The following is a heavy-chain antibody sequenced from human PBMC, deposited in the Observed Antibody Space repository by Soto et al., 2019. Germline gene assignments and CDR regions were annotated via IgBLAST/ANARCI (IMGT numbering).Heavy chain of an antibody. J-gene: IGHJ6*02. D-gene: IGHD3-3*01. V-gene: IGHV3-30*18. Sequence: GGSLRLSCAASGLTFSSYGMHWVRQAPGKGLEWVAVISYDGSNKYYADSVKGRFTISRDNSKNTLYLQMNSLRAEDTAVYYCAKDLADFGVAKGGYYYYYGMDVWGQGTTVTVSS. CDR3: AKDLADFGVAKGGYYYYYGMDV. CDR2: ISYDGSNK. CDR1: GLTFSSYG.